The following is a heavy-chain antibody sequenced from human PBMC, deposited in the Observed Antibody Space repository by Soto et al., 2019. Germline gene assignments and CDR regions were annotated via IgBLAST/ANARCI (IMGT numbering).Heavy chain of an antibody. Sequence: ASVKVSCKASGFTFTSSPVQWVRQPRGQRLEWIGRIVVGSGKTNYAQKFQERVTITRDMSTSTAYMELSSLRSEDTAVYNCAADYGDYSYYYYYYGMDVWGQGTTVTVSS. V-gene: IGHV1-58*01. D-gene: IGHD4-17*01. CDR3: AADYGDYSYYYYYYGMDV. CDR2: IVVGSGKT. J-gene: IGHJ6*02. CDR1: GFTFTSSP.